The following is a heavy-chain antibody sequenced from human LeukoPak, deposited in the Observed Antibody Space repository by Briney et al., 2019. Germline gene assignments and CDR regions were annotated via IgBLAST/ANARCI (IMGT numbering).Heavy chain of an antibody. J-gene: IGHJ4*02. CDR3: ATDNSYGSGSYYT. Sequence: PSEALSLTCTVSGGSISGYYWNWIRQPPGKGLEWIGYIYYSGGTYYNPSLKSRVTISVDTSKNQFSLKLSSVTAADTAVYYCATDNSYGSGSYYTWGQGTLVTVSS. V-gene: IGHV4-59*01. CDR1: GGSISGYY. CDR2: IYYSGGT. D-gene: IGHD3-10*01.